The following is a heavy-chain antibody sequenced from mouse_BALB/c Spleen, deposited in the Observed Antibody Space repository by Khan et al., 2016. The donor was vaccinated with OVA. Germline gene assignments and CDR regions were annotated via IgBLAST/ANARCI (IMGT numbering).Heavy chain of an antibody. V-gene: IGHV3-8*02. CDR2: ITYSAST. Sequence: MQLKESGPSLVKPSQTLSLTCSVTGDSIPSGYWNWIRKFPGTGLEYMGYITYSASTFSNPSLNSRISIPRDTSKNQYYLQLISVTTEDTAKYSSARDVGTTYEYWYFDVWGAGTTVTVSS. CDR1: GDSIPSGY. J-gene: IGHJ1*01. CDR3: ARDVGTTYEYWYFDV. D-gene: IGHD1-1*01.